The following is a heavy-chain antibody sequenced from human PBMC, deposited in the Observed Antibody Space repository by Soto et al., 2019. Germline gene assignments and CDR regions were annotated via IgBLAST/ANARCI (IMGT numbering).Heavy chain of an antibody. Sequence: QGQLVQSGAEEKRPGASVKVFCEASGYTFTRFAIHWVRQAPGQRLEWMGFINTDNGYTRYSQKFQDRVTITRETSANTAYMDLSSLRSEDTAVYFCARGTHSGSYLIDYWGQGTLVTVSS. D-gene: IGHD1-26*01. CDR1: GYTFTRFA. CDR2: INTDNGYT. J-gene: IGHJ4*02. V-gene: IGHV1-3*04. CDR3: ARGTHSGSYLIDY.